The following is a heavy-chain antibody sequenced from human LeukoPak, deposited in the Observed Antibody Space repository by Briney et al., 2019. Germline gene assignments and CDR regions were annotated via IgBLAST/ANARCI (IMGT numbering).Heavy chain of an antibody. Sequence: GGSLRLSCAVSGITLSNYGMSWVRQAPGKGLEWVAGISDSGGRTNYADSVKGRFTISRDNSKNTLYLQMNSLRAEDTAVYYCARPYSYGPIDYWGQGTLVTVSS. V-gene: IGHV3-23*01. CDR1: GITLSNYG. CDR2: ISDSGGRT. CDR3: ARPYSYGPIDY. J-gene: IGHJ4*02. D-gene: IGHD5-18*01.